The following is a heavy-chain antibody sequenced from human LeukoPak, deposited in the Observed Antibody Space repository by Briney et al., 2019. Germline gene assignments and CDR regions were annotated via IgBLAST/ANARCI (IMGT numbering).Heavy chain of an antibody. J-gene: IGHJ4*02. D-gene: IGHD6-13*01. Sequence: GGSLRLSCAASDFTLGSLEINWVRRAQGRGLEWISWISSSGSTLYYADSVKGRFTISRDNAKSALYLQMNSLRAEDTAVYYCARGGIAGFDYWGQGTLGTVSS. V-gene: IGHV3-48*03. CDR1: DFTLGSLE. CDR2: ISSSGSTL. CDR3: ARGGIAGFDY.